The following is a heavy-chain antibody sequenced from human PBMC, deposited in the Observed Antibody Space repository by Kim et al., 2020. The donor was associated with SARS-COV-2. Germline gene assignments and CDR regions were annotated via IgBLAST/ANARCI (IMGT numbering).Heavy chain of an antibody. J-gene: IGHJ5*02. Sequence: SVKVSCKASGGTFSSYAISWVRQAPGQGLEWMGRIIPILGIANYAQKFQGRVTITADKSTSTAYMELSSLRSEDTAVYYCARGGAPNWFDPWGQGTLVTVSS. CDR1: GGTFSSYA. D-gene: IGHD2-15*01. CDR2: IIPILGIA. CDR3: ARGGAPNWFDP. V-gene: IGHV1-69*04.